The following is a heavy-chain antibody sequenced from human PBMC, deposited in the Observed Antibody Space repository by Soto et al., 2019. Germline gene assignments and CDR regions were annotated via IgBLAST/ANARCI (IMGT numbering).Heavy chain of an antibody. D-gene: IGHD3-10*01. V-gene: IGHV3-21*01. J-gene: IGHJ1*01. Sequence: GGSLRLSCAGSGFTFSGYSMTWVRQPPGQGLEWVSFISSGSNYVYYADSVKGRFTISRDNAKRSLYLQMNSLRAEDTALYFCTRAFLLEFGDPRILLASCGQGSLVPGSS. CDR2: ISSGSNYV. CDR1: GFTFSGYS. CDR3: TRAFLLEFGDPRILLAS.